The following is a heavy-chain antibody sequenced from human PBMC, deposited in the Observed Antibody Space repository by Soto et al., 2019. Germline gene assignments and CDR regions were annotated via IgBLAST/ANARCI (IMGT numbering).Heavy chain of an antibody. Sequence: PGGSLRLSCAASGFTFTRYSMNWVRQAPGKGLEWVSSISSTTNYIYYADSMKGRFAVSRDNAKNSVYLEMNSLSAEDTAVYYCARESEDLTSNFDYWGQGTLVTVSS. V-gene: IGHV3-21*01. CDR3: ARESEDLTSNFDY. CDR1: GFTFTRYS. CDR2: ISSTTNYI. J-gene: IGHJ4*02.